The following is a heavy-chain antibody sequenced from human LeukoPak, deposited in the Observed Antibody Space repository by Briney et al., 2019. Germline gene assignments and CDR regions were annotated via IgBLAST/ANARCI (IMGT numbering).Heavy chain of an antibody. CDR1: GGSISSYY. CDR2: IYYSGST. V-gene: IGHV4-59*01. J-gene: IGHJ4*02. Sequence: SETLSLTCTVSGGSISSYYWSWIRQPPGKGLEWIGYIYYSGSTNYNPSLKSRVTISVDTSKNQFSLKPSSVTAADTAVYYCARDLLAYCSSTSCYQFVYWGQGTLVTVSS. CDR3: ARDLLAYCSSTSCYQFVY. D-gene: IGHD2-2*01.